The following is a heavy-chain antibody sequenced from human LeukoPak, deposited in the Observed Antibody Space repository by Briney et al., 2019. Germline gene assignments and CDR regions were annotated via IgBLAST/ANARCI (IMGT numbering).Heavy chain of an antibody. D-gene: IGHD2-2*01. CDR2: IYYSGST. V-gene: IGHV4-59*01. CDR3: ARVRSSTRIDAFDI. Sequence: SETLSLTCTVSGGSISSYYWSWIRQPPGKGLEWTGYIYYSGSTNYNPSLKSRVTISVDTSKNQFSLKLSSVTAADTAVYYCARVRSSTRIDAFDIWGQGTMVTVSS. J-gene: IGHJ3*02. CDR1: GGSISSYY.